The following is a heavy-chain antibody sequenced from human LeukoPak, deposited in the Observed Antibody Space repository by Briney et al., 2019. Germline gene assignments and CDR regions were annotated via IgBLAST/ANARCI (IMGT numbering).Heavy chain of an antibody. J-gene: IGHJ4*02. V-gene: IGHV1-69*05. CDR1: GYTFTSYG. Sequence: SVKVSCKASGYTFTSYGISWVRQAPGQGLEWMGGIIPIFGTANYAQKFQGRVTITTDESTSTAYMELSSLRSEDTAVYYCATPGGGNVYFDYWGQGTLVTVSS. D-gene: IGHD3-16*01. CDR3: ATPGGGNVYFDY. CDR2: IIPIFGTA.